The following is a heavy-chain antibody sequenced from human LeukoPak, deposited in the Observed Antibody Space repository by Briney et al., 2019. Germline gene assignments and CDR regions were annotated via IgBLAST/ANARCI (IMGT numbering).Heavy chain of an antibody. CDR2: INPNSGGT. V-gene: IGHV1-2*02. Sequence: ASLKVSCKASGYTFTGYYMHWVRQAPGQGLEWMGWINPNSGGTNYAQKFQGRVTMTRDTSISTAYMELSRLRSDDTAVYYCARGHGYCSSTSCSLGPVDYWGQGTLVTVSS. CDR3: ARGHGYCSSTSCSLGPVDY. D-gene: IGHD2-2*01. CDR1: GYTFTGYY. J-gene: IGHJ4*02.